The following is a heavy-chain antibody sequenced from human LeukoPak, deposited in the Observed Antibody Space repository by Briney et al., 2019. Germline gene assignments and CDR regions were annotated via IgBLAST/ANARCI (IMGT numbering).Heavy chain of an antibody. CDR2: ISYDGTNK. CDR1: GFTFSSYA. CDR3: ARGRGLAEDY. Sequence: GSLRLSCTASGFTFSSYAMHWVRPAPGKGLEWVAVISYDGTNKYYADSVKGRFTISRDNSKNTLYLQMNSLRAEDTAVYYCARGRGLAEDYWGQGTLVTVSS. J-gene: IGHJ4*02. V-gene: IGHV3-30*01. D-gene: IGHD3-16*01.